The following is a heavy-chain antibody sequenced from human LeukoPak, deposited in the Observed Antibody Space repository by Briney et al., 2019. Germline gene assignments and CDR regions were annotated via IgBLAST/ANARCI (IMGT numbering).Heavy chain of an antibody. CDR1: GDSITSYSW. CDR2: IHRSGTT. D-gene: IGHD6-6*01. CDR3: ARGDIAARPFY. V-gene: IGHV4-4*02. J-gene: IGHJ4*02. Sequence: SGTLSLTCAVSGDSITSYSWWSWIRQPPGKGLEWIGEIHRSGTTNFNPSLKSRVTISVDKSKNQFPLNLISATAAVTAMYYCARGDIAARPFYWGQGTLVTVSS.